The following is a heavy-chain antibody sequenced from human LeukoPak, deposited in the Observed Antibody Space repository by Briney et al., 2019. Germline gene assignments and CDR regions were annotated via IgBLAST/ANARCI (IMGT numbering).Heavy chain of an antibody. D-gene: IGHD3-10*01. CDR3: ARELRPMYQHMVRGPGAFDI. V-gene: IGHV1-46*01. CDR2: INPSDGST. J-gene: IGHJ3*02. Sequence: ASVKVSCKASGYTFTFFYIHGVRQAPGQGLEWMGIINPSDGSTSYAQKFQGRVTMTRDMSTSTVYMELSSLRSEDTAVYYCARELRPMYQHMVRGPGAFDIWGQGTMVTVSS. CDR1: GYTFTFFY.